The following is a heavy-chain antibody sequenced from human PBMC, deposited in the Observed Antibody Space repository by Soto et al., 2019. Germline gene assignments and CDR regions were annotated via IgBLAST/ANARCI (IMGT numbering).Heavy chain of an antibody. V-gene: IGHV3-21*01. D-gene: IGHD6-6*01. CDR2: ISSSSSYI. CDR1: GFTFSSYS. CDR3: ARDWSIAARLNWFDP. J-gene: IGHJ5*02. Sequence: PGGSLRLSCAASGFTFSSYSMNWVRQAPGKGLEWVSSISSSSSYIYYADSVKGRFTISRDNAKNSLYLQMNSLRAEDTAVYYCARDWSIAARLNWFDPWGQGTLVTVSS.